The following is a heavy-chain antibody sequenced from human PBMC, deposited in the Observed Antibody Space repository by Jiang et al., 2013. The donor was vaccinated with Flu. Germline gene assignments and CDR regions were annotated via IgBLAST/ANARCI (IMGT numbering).Heavy chain of an antibody. CDR1: GGTFSSYA. J-gene: IGHJ6*04. Sequence: GAEVKKPGSSVKVSCETSGGTFSSYAISWVRQAPGQGLEWMGRIIPVLGLANYAQNFQDKVTITADKSTGSGYMEVSSLRSEDTAVYYCAEEMIEMPTTELVFNYHAMDVWGTGTTVTVSS. V-gene: IGHV1-69*04. CDR2: IIPVLGLA. CDR3: AEEMIEMPTTELVFNYHAMDV. D-gene: IGHD5-24*01.